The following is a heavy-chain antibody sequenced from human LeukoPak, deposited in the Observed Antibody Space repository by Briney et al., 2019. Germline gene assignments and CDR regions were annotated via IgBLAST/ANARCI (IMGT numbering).Heavy chain of an antibody. CDR2: ISSSSSYI. J-gene: IGHJ4*02. Sequence: GGSLRLSCAASGFTFSSYSMNWVRQAPGKGLEWVSSISSSSSYIYYADSVKGRFTISRDNAKNSLYLQMNSLRAEDTAVCYCARDPYSIWFGELCLDYWGQGTLVTVSS. D-gene: IGHD3-10*01. CDR1: GFTFSSYS. V-gene: IGHV3-21*01. CDR3: ARDPYSIWFGELCLDY.